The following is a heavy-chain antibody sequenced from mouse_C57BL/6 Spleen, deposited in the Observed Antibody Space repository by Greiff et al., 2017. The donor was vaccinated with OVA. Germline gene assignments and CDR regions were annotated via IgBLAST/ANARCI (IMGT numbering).Heavy chain of an antibody. CDR1: GFSLTSYG. D-gene: IGHD2-2*01. Sequence: QVQLQQSGPGLVQPSQSLSITCTVSGFSLTSYGVHWVRQSPGKGLEWLGVIWSGGSTDYNAAFISRLSISKDNSKSQVFVEMHSLQADDTAIYYRAGDREDDGYDEGYWYFDVWGTGTTVTVSS. V-gene: IGHV2-2*01. CDR3: AGDREDDGYDEGYWYFDV. CDR2: IWSGGST. J-gene: IGHJ1*03.